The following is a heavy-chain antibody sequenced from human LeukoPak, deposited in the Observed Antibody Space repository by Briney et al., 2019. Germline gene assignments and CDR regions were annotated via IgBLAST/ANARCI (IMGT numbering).Heavy chain of an antibody. J-gene: IGHJ6*02. CDR3: AKDLIEVYYGSGSYYNGPYQYYYYGMDV. V-gene: IGHV3-23*01. CDR1: GFTFSSYA. D-gene: IGHD3-10*01. Sequence: GGSLRLSCAASGFTFSSYAKSWVRQAPGKGLEWVSAISGSGGSTYYADSVKGRFTISRDNSKNTLYLQMNSLRAEDTAVYYCAKDLIEVYYGSGSYYNGPYQYYYYGMDVWGQGTTVTVSS. CDR2: ISGSGGST.